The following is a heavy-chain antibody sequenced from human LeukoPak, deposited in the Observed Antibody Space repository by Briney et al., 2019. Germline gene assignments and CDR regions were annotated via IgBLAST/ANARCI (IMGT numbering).Heavy chain of an antibody. CDR1: GVSISSSSSY. CDR3: ARQTGSGLFILP. Sequence: PSETLSLTCSVSGVSISSSSSYWGWIRQPPGKGLEWIGSIYYTGNTYYNASLKSQVSISIDMSKNQFSLKITSVTAADTGVYYCARQTGSGLFILPGGQGTLVTVSS. J-gene: IGHJ4*02. CDR2: IYYTGNT. D-gene: IGHD3/OR15-3a*01. V-gene: IGHV4-39*01.